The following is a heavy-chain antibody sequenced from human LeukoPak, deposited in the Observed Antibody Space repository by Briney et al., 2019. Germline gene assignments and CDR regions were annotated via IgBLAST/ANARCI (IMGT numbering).Heavy chain of an antibody. J-gene: IGHJ4*02. CDR1: AFTLSSHS. CDR2: ISYDGRTT. CDR3: AKDLLGGDYTYY. V-gene: IGHV3-30*04. D-gene: IGHD4-17*01. Sequence: GKSLRLSCAGSAFTLSSHSMHWVRQAPGKGLVWVAAISYDGRTTYYADSVKGRFTISKDTSKNTLYLEMDSLRPEDTAIYYCAKDLLGGDYTYYWGQGTLVTVSS.